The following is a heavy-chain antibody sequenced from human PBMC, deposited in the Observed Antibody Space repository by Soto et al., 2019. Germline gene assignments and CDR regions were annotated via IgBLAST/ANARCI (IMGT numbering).Heavy chain of an antibody. J-gene: IGHJ4*02. CDR1: GGSISSGGYY. D-gene: IGHD2-21*01. CDR3: ARGRGDGDYFDY. Sequence: SETLSLTCTVSGGSISSGGYYWSWIRQHPGKGLEWIGYIYYSGSTYYNPSLKSRVTISVDTSKNQFSLKLSSVTAADTAVYYCARGRGDGDYFDYWGQGTLVTVSS. V-gene: IGHV4-31*03. CDR2: IYYSGST.